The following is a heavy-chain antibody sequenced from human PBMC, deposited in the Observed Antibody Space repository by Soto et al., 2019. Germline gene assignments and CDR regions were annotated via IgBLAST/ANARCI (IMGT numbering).Heavy chain of an antibody. CDR3: ARVGYGGNYYFDY. Sequence: SETLSLTCTVSGGSISSYYWSWIRQPPGKGLEWIGYIYYSGSTNYNPSLKSRVTISVDTSKNQFSLKLSSVTAADTAVYYCARVGYGGNYYFDYWGQGTLVNVSS. CDR1: GGSISSYY. D-gene: IGHD2-21*02. CDR2: IYYSGST. V-gene: IGHV4-59*01. J-gene: IGHJ4*02.